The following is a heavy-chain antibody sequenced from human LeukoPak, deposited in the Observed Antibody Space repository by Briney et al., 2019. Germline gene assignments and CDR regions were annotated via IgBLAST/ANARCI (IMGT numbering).Heavy chain of an antibody. V-gene: IGHV3-23*01. CDR3: AKDVAPDSGWDLDY. D-gene: IGHD6-19*01. Sequence: PGGSLRLSCAVSGLTFSTYSMTWVRQGPGKGLEWVSSIYNSVAKIFYADSVKGRFTISRDNSKNMLYLQMNSLRVEDTAVYYCAKDVAPDSGWDLDYWGQGTLVTVSS. CDR2: IYNSVAKI. CDR1: GLTFSTYS. J-gene: IGHJ4*02.